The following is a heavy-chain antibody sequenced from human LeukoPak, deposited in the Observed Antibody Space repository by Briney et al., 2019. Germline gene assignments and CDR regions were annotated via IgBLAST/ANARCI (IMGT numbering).Heavy chain of an antibody. Sequence: GASVKVSCKASGYTFTGYYMHWVRQAPGQGLEWMGWINPNSGGTNYAQKFQGRVTITREKYISTAYMVLSRLRSDDTAVYYCARGIVPAASTRGFDPWGQGTLVTVSS. V-gene: IGHV1-2*02. D-gene: IGHD2-2*01. CDR2: INPNSGGT. J-gene: IGHJ5*02. CDR3: ARGIVPAASTRGFDP. CDR1: GYTFTGYY.